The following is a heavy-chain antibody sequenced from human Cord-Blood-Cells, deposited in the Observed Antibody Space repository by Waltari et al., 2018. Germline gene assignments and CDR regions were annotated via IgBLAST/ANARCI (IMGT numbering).Heavy chain of an antibody. V-gene: IGHV4-39*01. J-gene: IGHJ4*02. Sequence: QLQLQESGPGLVKPSETLSLTYPVSGGPISSSSYYWGWIRQPPGKGLEWIGSIYYSGSTYYNPSLKSRVTISVDTSKNQFSLKLSSVTAADTAVYYCARHGGAAPYYFDYWGQGTLVTVSS. CDR1: GGPISSSSYY. D-gene: IGHD2-15*01. CDR3: ARHGGAAPYYFDY. CDR2: IYYSGST.